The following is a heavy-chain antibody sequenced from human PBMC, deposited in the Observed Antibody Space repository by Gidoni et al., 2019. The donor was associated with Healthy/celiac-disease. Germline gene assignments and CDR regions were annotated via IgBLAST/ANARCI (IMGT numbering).Heavy chain of an antibody. CDR2: ISGSGGST. J-gene: IGHJ6*02. D-gene: IGHD3-10*01. V-gene: IGHV3-23*01. CDR1: GFTFSSYA. Sequence: EVQLLESGGGLVQPGGSMRLPCAALGFTFSSYAMSWVRQAPGKGLEWVSAISGSGGSTYYADSVKGRFTISRDNSKNTLYLQMNSLRAEDTAVYYCAKLLDPDSLVLLWFGAYGMDVWGQGTTVTVSS. CDR3: AKLLDPDSLVLLWFGAYGMDV.